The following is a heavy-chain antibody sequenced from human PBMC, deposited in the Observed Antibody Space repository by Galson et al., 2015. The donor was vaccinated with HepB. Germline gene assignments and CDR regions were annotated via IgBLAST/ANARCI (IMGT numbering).Heavy chain of an antibody. CDR2: TIPIFGTA. J-gene: IGHJ6*02. V-gene: IGHV1-69*13. D-gene: IGHD4-17*01. Sequence: SVKVSCKASGGTFSSYAISWVRQAPGQGLEWMGGTIPIFGTANYAQKFQGRVTITADESTSTAYMELSSLRSEDTAVYYCASEATVTTYYGMDVWGQGTTVTVSS. CDR1: GGTFSSYA. CDR3: ASEATVTTYYGMDV.